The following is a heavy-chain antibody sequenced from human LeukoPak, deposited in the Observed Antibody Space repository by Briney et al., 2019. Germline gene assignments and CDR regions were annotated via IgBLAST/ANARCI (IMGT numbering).Heavy chain of an antibody. CDR2: ISGSGGST. J-gene: IGHJ4*02. V-gene: IGHV3-23*01. CDR1: GFTFSSYA. CDR3: AKVKLETTGYSGLDY. Sequence: GGSLRLSCAASGFTFSSYAMSWVRQAPGKGLEWVPGISGSGGSTYYADSVKGRFTISRDNSKNTLYLQMNSLRAEDTAVYYCAKVKLETTGYSGLDYWGQGTLVTVSS. D-gene: IGHD3-9*01.